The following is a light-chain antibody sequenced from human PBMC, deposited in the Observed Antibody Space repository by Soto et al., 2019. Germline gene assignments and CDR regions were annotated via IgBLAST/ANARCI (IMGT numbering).Light chain of an antibody. CDR1: QSVTGTN. J-gene: IGKJ2*01. V-gene: IGKV3-20*01. CDR2: DAV. CDR3: HQYGSSLGT. Sequence: EIVLTQSPGTLSLSPGEGATLSCRASQSVTGTNLAWYQQRPGQAPRLLIYDAVRRATGIPDRFSGSGSGTDFTLTISRLEPEGFAVYYCHQYGSSLGTFGQGTKVEI.